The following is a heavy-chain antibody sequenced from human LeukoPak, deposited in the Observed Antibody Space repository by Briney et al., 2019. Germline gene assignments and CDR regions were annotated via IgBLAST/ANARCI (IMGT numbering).Heavy chain of an antibody. CDR3: AKFGSDAFDI. CDR2: ISHSGYS. D-gene: IGHD3-10*01. Sequence: SETLCLTRSVSGGSISCGGYYWNWVRQLPEKGLEWLGYISHSGYSYYTPSLKSRLTISMDTSKNQFSLKLTSVTAADTAVYFCAKFGSDAFDIWGQPTMVTVSS. V-gene: IGHV4-31*03. CDR1: GGSISCGGYY. J-gene: IGHJ3*02.